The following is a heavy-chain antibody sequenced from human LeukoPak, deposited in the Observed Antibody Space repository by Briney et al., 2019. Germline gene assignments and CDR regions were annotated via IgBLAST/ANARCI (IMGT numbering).Heavy chain of an antibody. J-gene: IGHJ3*02. CDR2: IFSGDAGT. V-gene: IGHV5-51*01. CDR1: GYCFTTDW. D-gene: IGHD5-24*01. CDR3: GRRDGYGAYAI. Sequence: GESLKISCKGSGYCFTTDWIGGWRQMPPESGVWLGMIFSGDAGTNYSPSFQGQVTISADKSLSTSYLQWNTLKASDTAVYYCGRRDGYGAYAIWGQGTMVTVPS.